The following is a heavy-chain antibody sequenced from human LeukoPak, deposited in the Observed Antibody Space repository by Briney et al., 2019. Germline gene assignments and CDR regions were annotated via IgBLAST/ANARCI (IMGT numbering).Heavy chain of an antibody. V-gene: IGHV3-11*06. CDR3: ASHGITMIVVAPDDAFDI. Sequence: GGSLRLSCAASGFTFSDYYMSWIRQAPGKGLEWVSYISSSSSYTNYADSVKGRFTISRDNAKNSLYLQMNSLRAEDTAVYYCASHGITMIVVAPDDAFDIWGQGTMVTVSS. CDR1: GFTFSDYY. D-gene: IGHD3-22*01. J-gene: IGHJ3*02. CDR2: ISSSSSYT.